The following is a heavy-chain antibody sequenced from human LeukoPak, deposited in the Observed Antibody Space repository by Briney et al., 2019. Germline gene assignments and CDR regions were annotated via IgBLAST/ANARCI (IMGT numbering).Heavy chain of an antibody. CDR1: GFTFSNNW. V-gene: IGHV3-74*01. J-gene: IGHJ4*02. CDR2: ISSDGTNT. Sequence: GGSLRLSCAASGFTFSNNWMHWVRQAPGKGLVWVSRISSDGTNTAYADPVKGRFTISRDNSKNTLFLQMNSLRAEDTAVYYCARESATAPDYWGQGTLVTVSS. CDR3: ARESATAPDY.